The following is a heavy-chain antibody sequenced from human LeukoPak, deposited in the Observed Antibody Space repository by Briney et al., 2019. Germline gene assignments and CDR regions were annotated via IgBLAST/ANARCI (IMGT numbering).Heavy chain of an antibody. CDR1: GYTFTVYY. CDR2: INPNSGGT. J-gene: IGHJ4*02. D-gene: IGHD6-13*01. Sequence: VASVKVSCKASGYTFTVYYMHWVRQAPGQGLEWMGWINPNSGGTNYAQKFQGWVTMTRDTSISTAYMELSRLRSDDTAVYYCARGIGSRYPHFDYWGQGTLVTVSS. CDR3: ARGIGSRYPHFDY. V-gene: IGHV1-2*04.